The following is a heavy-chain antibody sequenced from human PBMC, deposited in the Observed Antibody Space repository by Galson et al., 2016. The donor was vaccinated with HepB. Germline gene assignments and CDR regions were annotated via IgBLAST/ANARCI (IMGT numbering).Heavy chain of an antibody. Sequence: SLRLSCAASAFIFSNYGMHWVRQAPGKGLEWVAGIWTDGSNKYYGDSVKGRFTISRDNSKNTLYTQMNSLRAEDTAVYYCARSKGGVWSYYFDYWGQGTLVTVSS. V-gene: IGHV3-33*01. CDR1: AFIFSNYG. CDR3: ARSKGGVWSYYFDY. CDR2: IWTDGSNK. J-gene: IGHJ4*02. D-gene: IGHD6-19*01.